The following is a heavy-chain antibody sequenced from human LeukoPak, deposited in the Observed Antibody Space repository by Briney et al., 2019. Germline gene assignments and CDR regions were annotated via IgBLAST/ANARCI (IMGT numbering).Heavy chain of an antibody. CDR2: IIPIFGTA. D-gene: IGHD6-6*01. CDR3: ASLGASIAARPGSWNAFDI. J-gene: IGHJ3*02. CDR1: GGTFSSYA. V-gene: IGHV1-69*05. Sequence: GASVKASCKASGGTFSSYAISWVRQAPGQGLEWMGGIIPIFGTANYAQKFQGRVTITTDESTSTAYMELSSLRSEDTAVYYCASLGASIAARPGSWNAFDIWGQGTMVTVSS.